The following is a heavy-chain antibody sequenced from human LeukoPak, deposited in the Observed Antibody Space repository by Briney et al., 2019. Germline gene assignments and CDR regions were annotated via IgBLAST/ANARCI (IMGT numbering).Heavy chain of an antibody. J-gene: IGHJ5*02. CDR1: GGSITDYY. D-gene: IGHD3-22*01. Sequence: SETLSLICTVSGGSITDYYWSWIRQPPGKGLEWIGYISYSGSTTYNPSLKSRVSISVDTSRNQCSLNLSSVTAADTAVYYCARVDYYDSSGYFEGAWFDPWGQGALVTVSS. V-gene: IGHV4-59*01. CDR3: ARVDYYDSSGYFEGAWFDP. CDR2: ISYSGST.